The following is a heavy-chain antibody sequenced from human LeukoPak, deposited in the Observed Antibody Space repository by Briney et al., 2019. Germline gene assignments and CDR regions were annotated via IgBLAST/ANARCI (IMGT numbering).Heavy chain of an antibody. J-gene: IGHJ3*02. D-gene: IGHD1-26*01. Sequence: SETLSLTCTVSGGSITSSGYYWIWIRQHPGEGLEWIGYIYYTGSTYYNPSLKSRVIMSVDTSRNQFSLKLSSVTAADTAVYYCARVMGAARDAFDIWGQGTMVTVSS. CDR1: GGSITSSGYY. V-gene: IGHV4-31*03. CDR3: ARVMGAARDAFDI. CDR2: IYYTGST.